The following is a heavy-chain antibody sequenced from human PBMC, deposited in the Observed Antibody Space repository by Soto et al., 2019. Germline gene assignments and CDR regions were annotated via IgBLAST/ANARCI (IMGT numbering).Heavy chain of an antibody. Sequence: QVQLVQSGAEVKKPGASVKVSCKASGYIFSSYSLHWVRQAPGQRLEWMGWINAGNGNTKYPQKFQGRVTFTRDTSATTAYMELSSLRSEDTAVYYCASPSYGSGSYYWGQGTLVTVSS. D-gene: IGHD3-10*01. CDR3: ASPSYGSGSYY. CDR2: INAGNGNT. CDR1: GYIFSSYS. V-gene: IGHV1-3*01. J-gene: IGHJ4*02.